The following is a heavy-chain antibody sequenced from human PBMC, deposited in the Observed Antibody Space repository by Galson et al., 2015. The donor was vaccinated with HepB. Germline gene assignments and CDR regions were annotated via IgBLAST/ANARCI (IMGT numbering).Heavy chain of an antibody. V-gene: IGHV1-2*02. D-gene: IGHD2-21*02. Sequence: SVTVSCKASGSIFTGYYMHWVRQAPGQGLERMGWINPYSGGTNFAQKFQGSVTMTRDTSISTAYMDLSSLRSDDTAVYYCARGVYCGGDCYSQYYYGMDVWDQGTTVTVSS. CDR2: INPYSGGT. J-gene: IGHJ6*02. CDR1: GSIFTGYY. CDR3: ARGVYCGGDCYSQYYYGMDV.